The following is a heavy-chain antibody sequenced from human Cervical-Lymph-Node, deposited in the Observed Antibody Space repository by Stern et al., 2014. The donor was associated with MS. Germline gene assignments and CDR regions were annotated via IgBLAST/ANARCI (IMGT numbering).Heavy chain of an antibody. D-gene: IGHD5-18*01. V-gene: IGHV1-18*01. Sequence: VQLVESGTEVKKPGASVKVSCKASGDTFGTYGVNWVRQAPGQRLEWLGWISGYKGNTNYAQRLQGRVTLTTDTSTTTAYMELRSLRSDDTAVYYCAIMGTNGIDVWGQGTRSPSP. J-gene: IGHJ6*02. CDR3: AIMGTNGIDV. CDR2: ISGYKGNT. CDR1: GDTFGTYG.